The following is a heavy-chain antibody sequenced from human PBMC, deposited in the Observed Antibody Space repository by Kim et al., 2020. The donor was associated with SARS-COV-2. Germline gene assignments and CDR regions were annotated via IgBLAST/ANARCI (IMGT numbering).Heavy chain of an antibody. Sequence: DSVKGRFTISRDNSKNTLYLQMNSLRAEDTAVYYCARTLWFGELFSPFGYWGQGTLVTVSS. CDR3: ARTLWFGELFSPFGY. D-gene: IGHD3-10*01. V-gene: IGHV3-30*07. J-gene: IGHJ4*02.